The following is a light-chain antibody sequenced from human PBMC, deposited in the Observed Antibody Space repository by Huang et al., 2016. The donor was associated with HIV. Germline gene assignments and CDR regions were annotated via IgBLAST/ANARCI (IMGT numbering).Light chain of an antibody. CDR1: QSLVYSDGNTY. Sequence: DVVMTQSPLPLPVTLGQPVSISCRSSQSLVYSDGNTYLYWIHQRPGQSPRRLIYKGSKLDSGVPDRVSGSGSGTDFTLKISRVEAEDVGIYYCMQGTHLPYTFGHGTKLEIK. V-gene: IGKV2D-30*01. CDR3: MQGTHLPYT. J-gene: IGKJ2*01. CDR2: KGS.